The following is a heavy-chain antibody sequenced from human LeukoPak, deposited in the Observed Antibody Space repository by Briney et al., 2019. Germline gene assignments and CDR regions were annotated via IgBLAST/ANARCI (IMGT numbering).Heavy chain of an antibody. V-gene: IGHV3-7*01. J-gene: IGHJ5*02. CDR1: GFTFSSYW. D-gene: IGHD1-1*01. CDR3: ARVLSSTWFDR. CDR2: IKKDGSEK. Sequence: QPGGSLRLSCAASGFTFSSYWMSWVRQARGKGVEGVANIKKDGSEKYYVDSVKGRYTISRDNAKNSLYLQMNSLRAEDTAVYYCARVLSSTWFDRWGQGTLVTVSS.